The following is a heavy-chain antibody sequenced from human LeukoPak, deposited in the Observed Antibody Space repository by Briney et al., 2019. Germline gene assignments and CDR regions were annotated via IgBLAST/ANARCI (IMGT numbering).Heavy chain of an antibody. V-gene: IGHV4-59*08. CDR1: GGSINNYY. D-gene: IGHD2-15*01. Sequence: SETLSLTCTVSGGSINNYYWSWIRQPPGGGLVWLGYVYYNGLHRYNPSLNSRVTISVDTSKNQFSLKVNSVTAADTAIYYCARYCNDGTCFSKALDYWGQGTLATVSS. J-gene: IGHJ4*02. CDR3: ARYCNDGTCFSKALDY. CDR2: VYYNGLH.